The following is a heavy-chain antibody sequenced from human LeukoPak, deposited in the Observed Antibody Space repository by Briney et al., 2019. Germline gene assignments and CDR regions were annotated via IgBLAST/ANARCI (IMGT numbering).Heavy chain of an antibody. D-gene: IGHD4-17*01. J-gene: IGHJ1*01. Sequence: ASVKVSCKASGYTFTSYDINWVRQATGQGLEWMGWMNPNSGNTGYAQKFQGRVTMTRNTSISTAYMELSSLRSEDTAVYYCARGFDYGKPEAFFQHWGQGTLVTVSS. CDR2: MNPNSGNT. CDR3: ARGFDYGKPEAFFQH. CDR1: GYTFTSYD. V-gene: IGHV1-8*01.